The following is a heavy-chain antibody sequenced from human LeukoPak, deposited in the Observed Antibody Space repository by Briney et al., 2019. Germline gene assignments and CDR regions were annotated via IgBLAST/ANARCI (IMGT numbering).Heavy chain of an antibody. CDR1: GGSISSYY. CDR2: IYYSGST. V-gene: IGHV4-59*01. CDR3: ARVPTNYDFWSGYYNYYYMDV. J-gene: IGHJ6*03. D-gene: IGHD3-3*01. Sequence: SETLSLTCTVSGGSISSYYWSWIRQPPGKGPEWIGYIYYSGSTNYNPSLKSRVTISVDTSKNQFSLKLSSVTAADTAVYYCARVPTNYDFWSGYYNYYYMDVWGKGTTVTVSS.